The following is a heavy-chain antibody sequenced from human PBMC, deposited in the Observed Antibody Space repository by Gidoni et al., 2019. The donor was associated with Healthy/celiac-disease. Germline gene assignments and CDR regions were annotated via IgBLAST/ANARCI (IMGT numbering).Heavy chain of an antibody. CDR1: GFTFSSFA. D-gene: IGHD3-22*01. Sequence: QVQLVESGGGVVPPGRSLRLPCSASGFTFSSFAMPWVSPPPGKGLAGVAVKSYDGSNKYYADSVKGRFTISRDNSKNTLYLQMNSLRAEDTAVYYCARVIMGGITMKTTPPTQSPYYFDYWGQGTLVTVSS. CDR2: KSYDGSNK. J-gene: IGHJ4*02. V-gene: IGHV3-30-3*01. CDR3: ARVIMGGITMKTTPPTQSPYYFDY.